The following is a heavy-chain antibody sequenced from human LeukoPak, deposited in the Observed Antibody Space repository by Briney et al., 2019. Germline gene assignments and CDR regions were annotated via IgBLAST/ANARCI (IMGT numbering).Heavy chain of an antibody. CDR3: ATEKVGRRGIQLWLYYGMDV. CDR1: GYTLTELS. Sequence: ASVKVSCKVSGYTLTELSMHWVRQAPGKGLEWMGGFDPEDGKTIYAQKFQGRVTMTEDTSTDTAYMELSSLRSEDTAVYYCATEKVGRRGIQLWLYYGMDVWGQGTTVTVSS. D-gene: IGHD5-18*01. V-gene: IGHV1-24*01. J-gene: IGHJ6*02. CDR2: FDPEDGKT.